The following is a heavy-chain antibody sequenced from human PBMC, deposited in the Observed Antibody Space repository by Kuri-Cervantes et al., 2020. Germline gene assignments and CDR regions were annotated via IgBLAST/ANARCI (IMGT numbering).Heavy chain of an antibody. CDR2: ISGSGGST. D-gene: IGHD3-10*01. J-gene: IGHJ6*02. V-gene: IGHV3-23*01. CDR3: AKAGGGSGSYGDYYYYGMDV. CDR1: GFTFSSYA. Sequence: GESLKISCAASGFTFSSYAMSWVRQAPGKGLERVSAISGSGGSTYYADSVRGRFTISRDNSKNTLYLQMNSLRAEDTAVYYCAKAGGGSGSYGDYYYYGMDVWGQGTTVTVSS.